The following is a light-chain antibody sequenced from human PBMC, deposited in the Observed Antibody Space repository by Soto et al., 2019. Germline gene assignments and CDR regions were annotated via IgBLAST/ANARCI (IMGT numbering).Light chain of an antibody. CDR1: QSINTY. CDR2: GAS. V-gene: IGKV1-39*01. Sequence: DIQMTQSPSSLSASVGDRVTITCQTSQSINTYLNWYQQKPGKAPKLLIYGASSLQSGVPLRSSGSGSGTDFTLTISSLEPEDFATYYCQESYSTLWGTCGQGTKVEIK. CDR3: QESYSTLWGT. J-gene: IGKJ1*01.